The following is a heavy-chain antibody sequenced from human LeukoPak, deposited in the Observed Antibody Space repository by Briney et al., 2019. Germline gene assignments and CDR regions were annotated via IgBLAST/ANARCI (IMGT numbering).Heavy chain of an antibody. CDR3: ARLAARRALLEY. CDR1: GGSISSSSYY. V-gene: IGHV4-39*01. Sequence: PSETLSLTCTVSGGSISSSSYYWGWIRQPPGKGLEWIGSIYYSGNAYYNPSLKSRVTISVDTSKNHFSLKLSSVTAADTAVYYCARLAARRALLEYWGQGTLVTVSS. J-gene: IGHJ4*02. D-gene: IGHD6-6*01. CDR2: IYYSGNA.